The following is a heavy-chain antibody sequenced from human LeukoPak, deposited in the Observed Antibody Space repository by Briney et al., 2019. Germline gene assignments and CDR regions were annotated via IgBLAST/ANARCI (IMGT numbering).Heavy chain of an antibody. CDR1: GFTVSSNY. J-gene: IGHJ4*02. D-gene: IGHD2-2*01. CDR2: IYSGGST. Sequence: PGGSLRLSCAASGFTVSSNYMSWVRQAPGKGLEWVSVIYSGGSTYYADSVKGRFTISRDNSKNTLYLQMNSLRGEDTAVYYCAKRGEAAAARYFDYWGQGTLVTVSS. V-gene: IGHV3-53*05. CDR3: AKRGEAAAARYFDY.